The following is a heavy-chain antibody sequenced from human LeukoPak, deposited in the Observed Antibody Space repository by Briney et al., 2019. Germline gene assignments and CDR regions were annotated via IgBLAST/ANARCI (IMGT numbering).Heavy chain of an antibody. D-gene: IGHD2-15*01. CDR3: AKAPVTTCRGAFCYPFDY. CDR1: GFSFSNYG. CDR2: ITGSGDRT. J-gene: IGHJ4*02. Sequence: PGGTLRLSCAAFGFSFSNYGMNWVRQAPGKGLEWVSGITGSGDRTYYADSVKGRFTISRDNSKNTVYLQMNSLRDEDTAVYYCAKAPVTTCRGAFCYPFDYWGLGTLVTVSS. V-gene: IGHV3-23*01.